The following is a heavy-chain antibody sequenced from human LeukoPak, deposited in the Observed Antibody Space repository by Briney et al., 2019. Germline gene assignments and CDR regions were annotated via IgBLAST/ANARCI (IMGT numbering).Heavy chain of an antibody. V-gene: IGHV1-8*03. CDR1: GYTFTTYD. D-gene: IGHD6-19*01. CDR2: MNPNSGYT. Sequence: ASVKVSCKASGYTFTTYDINWVRQATGQGLEWMGWMNPNSGYTGYAQKFQGRVTITRDTSISTAYMELSSLRSEDTAVYYCARVAGSIDYWGQGSLVTVSS. J-gene: IGHJ4*02. CDR3: ARVAGSIDY.